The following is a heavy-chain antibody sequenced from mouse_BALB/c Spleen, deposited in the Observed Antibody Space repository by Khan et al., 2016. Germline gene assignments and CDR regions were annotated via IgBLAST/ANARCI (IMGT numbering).Heavy chain of an antibody. CDR1: GFTFSSYA. CDR3: ASKVYSFDY. J-gene: IGHJ2*02. CDR2: ISSGGSS. V-gene: IGHV5-6-5*01. Sequence: EVELVESGGGLVKPGGSLKLSCAASGFTFSSYAMSWVRQTPEQRLEWVASISSGGSSFYPDILKDRFTIFRANARNILYQQMSSLRSEDTTTYYFASKVYSFDYWGQGTSLTVSS.